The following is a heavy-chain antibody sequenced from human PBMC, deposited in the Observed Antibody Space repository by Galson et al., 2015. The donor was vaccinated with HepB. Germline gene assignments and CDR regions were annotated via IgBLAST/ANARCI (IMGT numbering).Heavy chain of an antibody. CDR3: ARDCSSTSCLDAFDI. CDR2: INPNSGGT. J-gene: IGHJ3*02. V-gene: IGHV1-2*02. Sequence: SVKVSCKASGYTFTGYYMHWVRQAPGQGLEWMGWINPNSGGTNYAQKFQGRVTMTRDTSISTAYMELSRLRSDDTAVYYCARDCSSTSCLDAFDIWGQGTMVTVSS. CDR1: GYTFTGYY. D-gene: IGHD2-2*01.